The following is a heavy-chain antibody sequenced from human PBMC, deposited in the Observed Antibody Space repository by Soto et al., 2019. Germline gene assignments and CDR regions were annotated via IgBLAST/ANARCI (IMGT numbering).Heavy chain of an antibody. CDR2: IYYSGST. D-gene: IGHD3-10*01. CDR3: ARAQGSGFLVS. J-gene: IGHJ4*02. V-gene: IGHV4-30-4*01. CDR1: GGSISSGDYY. Sequence: QVQLQESGPGLVKPSQTLSLTCTVSGGSISSGDYYWSWIRQPPGKGLEWIGYIYYSGSTYYNPSLQGRXTXSXXTSKNQFSLKLSSVTAADAAVDYCARAQGSGFLVSWGQGTLVTVSS.